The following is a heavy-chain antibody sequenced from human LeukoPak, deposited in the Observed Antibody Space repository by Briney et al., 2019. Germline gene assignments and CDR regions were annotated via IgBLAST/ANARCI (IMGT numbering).Heavy chain of an antibody. CDR2: INPNSGGT. Sequence: ASVTVSCKASGYTFIDYYIHWVRQAPGEGLEWMGWINPNSGGTNYAQKFQGSVTMTRDTSISTAYMELTRLNSDDTAVYYCAKNMGYGDYWYFDLWGRGTLVTVSS. CDR1: GYTFIDYY. V-gene: IGHV1-2*02. CDR3: AKNMGYGDYWYFDL. J-gene: IGHJ2*01. D-gene: IGHD4-17*01.